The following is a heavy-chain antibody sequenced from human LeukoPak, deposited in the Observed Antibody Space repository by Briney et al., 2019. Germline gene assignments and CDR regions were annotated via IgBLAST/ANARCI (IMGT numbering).Heavy chain of an antibody. J-gene: IGHJ6*02. V-gene: IGHV3-66*01. CDR1: GITVSSND. CDR3: ARVFNIAAEDGYGMDV. Sequence: GGSLRLSCAASGITVSSNDMSWVRQAPGKGLEWVSVIYSGGSTYYADSVKVRFTISRDISKNTLYLQMNSLRVEDTAVYYCARVFNIAAEDGYGMDVWGQGTTVTVSS. D-gene: IGHD6-13*01. CDR2: IYSGGST.